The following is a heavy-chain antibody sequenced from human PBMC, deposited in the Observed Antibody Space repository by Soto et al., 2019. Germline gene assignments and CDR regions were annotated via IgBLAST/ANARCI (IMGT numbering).Heavy chain of an antibody. CDR1: GGSISSSSYY. CDR3: ARRLVNWFDP. Sequence: QLQLQESGPGLVKPSETLSLTCTVSGGSISSSSYYWGWIRQPPGKGLEWIGSIYYSGSTYYNPSRRSRVTISVDTSKNQFSLKLTSVTAADTAVYYCARRLVNWFDPWGQGTLVTVSS. J-gene: IGHJ5*02. CDR2: IYYSGST. V-gene: IGHV4-39*01. D-gene: IGHD2-15*01.